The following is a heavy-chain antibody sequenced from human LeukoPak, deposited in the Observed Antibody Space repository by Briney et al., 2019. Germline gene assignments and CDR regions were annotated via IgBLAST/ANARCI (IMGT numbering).Heavy chain of an antibody. CDR3: AKLIGSTLGYDY. D-gene: IGHD7-27*01. J-gene: IGHJ4*02. V-gene: IGHV3-30*18. Sequence: PGRSLRLSCAASGFTFSSYGMHWVRQAPGKGLEWVAVISYDGSNKYYADSVKGRFTISRDNSKNTLYLQMNSLRAEDTAVYYCAKLIGSTLGYDYWGQGTLVTVSP. CDR1: GFTFSSYG. CDR2: ISYDGSNK.